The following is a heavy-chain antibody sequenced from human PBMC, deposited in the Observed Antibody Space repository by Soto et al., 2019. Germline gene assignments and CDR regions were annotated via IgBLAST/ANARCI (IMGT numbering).Heavy chain of an antibody. D-gene: IGHD6-6*01. CDR2: INHSGST. V-gene: IGHV4-34*01. J-gene: IGHJ6*02. CDR3: AGRSIAARRNYYYYGMDV. Sequence: PSETLSLTCAVYGGSFSGYYWSWIRQPPGKGLEWIGEINHSGSTNYNPSLKSRVTISVGTSKNQFSLKLSSVTAADTAVYYCAGRSIAARRNYYYYGMDVWGQGTTVTVSS. CDR1: GGSFSGYY.